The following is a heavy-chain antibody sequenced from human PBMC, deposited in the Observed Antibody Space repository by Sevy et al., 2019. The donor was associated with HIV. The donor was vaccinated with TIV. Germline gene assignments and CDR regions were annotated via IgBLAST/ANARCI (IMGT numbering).Heavy chain of an antibody. J-gene: IGHJ3*02. CDR2: IYYSGSM. D-gene: IGHD5-18*01. CDR1: GGSISSGGYY. Sequence: SETLSLTCTVSGGSISSGGYYWSWIRQHPGKGLEWIGYIYYSGSMYYNPSLKSRVTISVDTSKNQFSLKLSSVTAADTSVYYCARAGGTAMVRDALDIWGQGTMVTVSS. CDR3: ARAGGTAMVRDALDI. V-gene: IGHV4-31*03.